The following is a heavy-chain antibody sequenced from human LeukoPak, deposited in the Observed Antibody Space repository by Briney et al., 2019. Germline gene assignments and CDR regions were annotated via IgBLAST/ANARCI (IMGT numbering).Heavy chain of an antibody. CDR2: VREDGAEK. J-gene: IGHJ4*02. CDR3: AREAPYYFDY. CDR1: GFIFNKYW. V-gene: IGHV3-7*01. Sequence: PGGSLRLSCTASGFIFNKYWMSWVRQAPGKGLEWVATVREDGAEKYYVDSVKGRITISRDNAKNSLYLQMNSLRAEDTAVYYCAREAPYYFDYWGQGTLVTVSS.